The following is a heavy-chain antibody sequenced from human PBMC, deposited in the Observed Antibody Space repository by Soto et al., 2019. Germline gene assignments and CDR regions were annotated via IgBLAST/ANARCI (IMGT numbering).Heavy chain of an antibody. V-gene: IGHV3-64*01. J-gene: IGHJ4*02. Sequence: EVQLVESGGGLVQPGGSLRLSCAASGFTFSSYAMHWVRQAPGKGLEYVSAISSNGGSTYYANSVKGRFTISRDNSKNTRYLQMGSLGAEDMAVYYCARGPGYYFDYWGQGTLVTVSS. CDR2: ISSNGGST. CDR3: ARGPGYYFDY. CDR1: GFTFSSYA.